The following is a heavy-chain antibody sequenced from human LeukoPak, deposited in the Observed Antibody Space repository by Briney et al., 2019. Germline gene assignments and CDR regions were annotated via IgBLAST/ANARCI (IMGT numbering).Heavy chain of an antibody. CDR1: GVTFSSYA. Sequence: GGSLRLSCAASGVTFSSYAMHWVRQAPGKGLEWVADISYDGSDKYYADSVKGRFTISRDNTKNTLYLQKNHLRAEDTAVYYCAKGSAWYNPAESFDYWGQGTLVTVSS. V-gene: IGHV3-30*04. J-gene: IGHJ4*02. CDR2: ISYDGSDK. D-gene: IGHD1-14*01. CDR3: AKGSAWYNPAESFDY.